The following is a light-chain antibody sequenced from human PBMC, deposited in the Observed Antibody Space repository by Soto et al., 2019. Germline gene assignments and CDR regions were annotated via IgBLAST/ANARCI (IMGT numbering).Light chain of an antibody. V-gene: IGLV2-14*01. CDR1: NSDVGGYDY. J-gene: IGLJ1*01. CDR2: EVR. CDR3: SSYTDSATRV. Sequence: QSVLTHPASVSGSPGQSITISCTGTNSDVGGYDYVSWYQQYPGKAPKVIIYEVRKRPSGISNRFSGSKSGNMASLTISGLQAVDEADYYCSSYTDSATRVFGTGTKVTVL.